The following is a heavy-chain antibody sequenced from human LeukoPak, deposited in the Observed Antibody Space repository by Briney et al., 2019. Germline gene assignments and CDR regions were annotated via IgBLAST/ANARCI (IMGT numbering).Heavy chain of an antibody. CDR3: ARVRGVSLSVWYFDL. D-gene: IGHD3-10*01. V-gene: IGHV3-21*01. CDR1: GFTFSSYS. Sequence: PGGSLRLSCAASGFTFSSYSMNWVRQAPGKGLEWVSSISSSSSYIYYADSVRGRFTISRDNAKNSLYLQMDSLRAEDTAVYYCARVRGVSLSVWYFDLWGRGTLVTVSS. CDR2: ISSSSSYI. J-gene: IGHJ2*01.